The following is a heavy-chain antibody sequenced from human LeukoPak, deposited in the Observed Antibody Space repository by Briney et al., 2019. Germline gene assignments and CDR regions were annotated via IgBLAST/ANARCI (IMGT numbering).Heavy chain of an antibody. Sequence: GASVKVSCKASGYTFTGCYMHWVRQAPGQGLEWMGEIIPIFGSANYAQKFQGRVTITADESTSTAYMELSSLRSEDTAVYYCATATMVRDVHFDYWGQGTLVTVSS. V-gene: IGHV1-69*13. CDR2: IIPIFGSA. CDR1: GYTFTGCY. CDR3: ATATMVRDVHFDY. D-gene: IGHD3-10*01. J-gene: IGHJ4*02.